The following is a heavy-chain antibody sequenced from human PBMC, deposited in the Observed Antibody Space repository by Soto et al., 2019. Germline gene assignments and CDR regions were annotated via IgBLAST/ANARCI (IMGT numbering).Heavy chain of an antibody. V-gene: IGHV3-33*01. D-gene: IGHD3-10*01. CDR1: GFTFSSYG. CDR2: IWYDGSDK. Sequence: QVQLVDSGGGVVQPGRSLRLSCAASGFTFSSYGTHWVRQAPGKGLEWVAVIWYDGSDKYYADSVKGRFTISRDSSKNTRYLQMNNLRAEDTAIYYCARARDYFNSGSLDVWGQGTTVTVSS. CDR3: ARARDYFNSGSLDV. J-gene: IGHJ6*02.